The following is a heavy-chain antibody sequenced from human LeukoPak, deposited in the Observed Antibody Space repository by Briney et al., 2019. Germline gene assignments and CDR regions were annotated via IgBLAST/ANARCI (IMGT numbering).Heavy chain of an antibody. CDR1: GYTFTSYG. CDR2: ISAYNGNT. Sequence: ASVKVSCKASGYTFTSYGISWVRQAPGQRLEWMGWISAYNGNTNYAQKLQGRVTMTTDTSTSTAYMELRSLRSDDTAVYYCARSTIGYCSGGSCYSLDYFDYWGQGTLVTVSS. J-gene: IGHJ4*02. V-gene: IGHV1-18*01. CDR3: ARSTIGYCSGGSCYSLDYFDY. D-gene: IGHD2-15*01.